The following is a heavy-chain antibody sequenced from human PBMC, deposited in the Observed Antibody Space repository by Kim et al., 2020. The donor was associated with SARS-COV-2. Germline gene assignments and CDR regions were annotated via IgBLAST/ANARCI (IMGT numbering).Heavy chain of an antibody. CDR2: ISSSGSTI. J-gene: IGHJ3*02. D-gene: IGHD1-26*01. V-gene: IGHV3-48*03. CDR3: ATVLFGGSYFGFTADAFDI. CDR1: GFTFSSYE. Sequence: GGSLRLSCAASGFTFSSYEMNWVRQAPGKGLEWVSYISSSGSTIYYADSVKGRFTISRDNAKNSLYLQMNSLRAEDTAVYYCATVLFGGSYFGFTADAFDIWGQGTMATVSS.